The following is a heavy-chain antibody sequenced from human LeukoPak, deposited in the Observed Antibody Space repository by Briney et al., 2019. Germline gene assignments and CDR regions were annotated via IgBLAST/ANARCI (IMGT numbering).Heavy chain of an antibody. CDR2: IYPGGSDT. CDR1: GYTFTDYW. J-gene: IGHJ5*02. V-gene: IGHV5-51*01. D-gene: IGHD1-26*01. CDR3: ARLADTTS. Sequence: GESLKISCKGSGYTFTDYWIAWVRQMPGPGLEWMGIIYPGGSDTRYSPSFQGQVTISADKSTTTAYLQWSSLKASDTAMYFCARLADTTSWGQGTLVTVSS.